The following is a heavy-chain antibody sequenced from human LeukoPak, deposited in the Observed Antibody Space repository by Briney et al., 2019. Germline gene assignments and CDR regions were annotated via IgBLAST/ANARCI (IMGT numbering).Heavy chain of an antibody. D-gene: IGHD1-26*01. CDR2: LSDTSSMI. J-gene: IGHJ4*02. V-gene: IGHV3-23*01. CDR3: VKDGGIYPAWYFDC. CDR1: GFPFSTYA. Sequence: GSLRLSCAASGFPFSTYAMTWVRQAPGKGPEWVSTLSDTSSMIYYADSVKGRFTISRDNSKNTVYLQMNSLRVDDTAVYYCVKDGGIYPAWYFDCWGQGTLVTVSS.